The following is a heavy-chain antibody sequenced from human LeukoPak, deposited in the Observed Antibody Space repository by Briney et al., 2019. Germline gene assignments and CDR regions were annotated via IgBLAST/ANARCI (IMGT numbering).Heavy chain of an antibody. Sequence: GGSLRLSCAASGNYWMHWVRQAPGKGLVWVSHINSDGSWTSYADSVKSRFTISKDNAKNTVYLQMNSLRAEDTAVYYCVSFYETYWGRGTLVTVSS. CDR2: INSDGSWT. CDR1: GNYW. CDR3: VSFYETY. V-gene: IGHV3-74*01. J-gene: IGHJ4*02. D-gene: IGHD2/OR15-2a*01.